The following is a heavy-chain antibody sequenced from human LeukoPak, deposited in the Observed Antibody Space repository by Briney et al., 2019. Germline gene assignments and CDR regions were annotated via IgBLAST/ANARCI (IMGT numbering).Heavy chain of an antibody. CDR3: ARGGKGAWLPDY. D-gene: IGHD3-9*01. CDR1: GGSFSGYY. CDR2: INHSGST. Sequence: SETLSLTCAVYGGSFSGYYWSWIRQPPGKGLEWIGEINHSGSTNYNPSLKSRVTISVDTSKNQFSLKLSSVTAADTAVYYCARGGKGAWLPDYWGQGTLVTVSS. J-gene: IGHJ4*02. V-gene: IGHV4-34*01.